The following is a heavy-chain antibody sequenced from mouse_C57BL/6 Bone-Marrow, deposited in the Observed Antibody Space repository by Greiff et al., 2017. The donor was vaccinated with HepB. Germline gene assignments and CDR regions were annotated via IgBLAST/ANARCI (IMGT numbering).Heavy chain of an antibody. Sequence: VQLQQPGAELVKPGASVKVSCKASGYTFTSYWMHWVKQRPGQGLEWIGRIHPSDSDTNYNQKFMGKATFSVDRSSSTVYMVLTSLTSEDPAVYYCGRFYYYGSSNSFDDWGQGTTLTVSS. CDR3: GRFYYYGSSNSFDD. CDR2: IHPSDSDT. J-gene: IGHJ2*01. V-gene: IGHV1-74*01. D-gene: IGHD1-1*01. CDR1: GYTFTSYW.